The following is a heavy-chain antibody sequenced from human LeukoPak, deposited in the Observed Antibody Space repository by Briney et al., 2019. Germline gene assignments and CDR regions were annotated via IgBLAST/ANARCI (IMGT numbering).Heavy chain of an antibody. D-gene: IGHD2-2*01. CDR1: GFTFSSYS. V-gene: IGHV3-48*04. CDR3: ARGDAYALNY. CDR2: ISSSSSTI. J-gene: IGHJ4*02. Sequence: GGSLRLSCAASGFTFSSYSMNWVRQAPGKGLEWVSYISSSSSTIYYADSVKGRFTISRDNAKNTLFLQMSSLRAEDTAVYYCARGDAYALNYWGQGTLVTVSS.